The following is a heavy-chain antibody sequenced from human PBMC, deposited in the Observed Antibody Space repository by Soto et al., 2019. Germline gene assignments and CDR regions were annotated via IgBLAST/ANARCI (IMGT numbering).Heavy chain of an antibody. CDR2: ISSSGSSI. J-gene: IGHJ3*02. CDR1: GFTFGSYE. D-gene: IGHD1-1*01. V-gene: IGHV3-48*03. Sequence: GGSLRLSCAASGFTFGSYEMNWVRQAPGKGLEWVSYISSSGSSIYYEDSVKGRFTISRDNAKNSLYLQMNSLRAEDTAVYYCAREERNDAFDIWGQGTMVTVSS. CDR3: AREERNDAFDI.